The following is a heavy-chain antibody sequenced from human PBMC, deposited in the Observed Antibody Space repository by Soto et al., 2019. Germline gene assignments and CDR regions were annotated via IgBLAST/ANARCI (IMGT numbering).Heavy chain of an antibody. D-gene: IGHD1-26*01. CDR2: IYSGGST. J-gene: IGHJ4*02. CDR3: ARVATSIVGPATFAY. Sequence: GGSLRLSCAASGFTVSSNYMSWVRPAPGKGLEWVSVIYSGGSTYYADSVKGRFTISRDNSKNTLYLQMNSLRVEDTAVYYCARVATSIVGPATFAYWGQGIPVTVSS. V-gene: IGHV3-53*01. CDR1: GFTVSSNY.